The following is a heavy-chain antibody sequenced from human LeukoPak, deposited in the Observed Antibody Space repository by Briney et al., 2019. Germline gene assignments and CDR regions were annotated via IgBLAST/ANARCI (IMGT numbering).Heavy chain of an antibody. CDR1: GESFSGHY. CDR3: ARRVAVAGRDSYGMDV. CDR2: IYYSGST. D-gene: IGHD6-19*01. Sequence: SETLSRTCAVYGESFSGHYWSWIRQPPGKGLEWIAYIYYSGSTNYNPSLKSRVTISVDTSKKQFSLKLSSVTAADTAVYYCARRVAVAGRDSYGMDVWGQGTTVTVSS. V-gene: IGHV4-59*08. J-gene: IGHJ6*02.